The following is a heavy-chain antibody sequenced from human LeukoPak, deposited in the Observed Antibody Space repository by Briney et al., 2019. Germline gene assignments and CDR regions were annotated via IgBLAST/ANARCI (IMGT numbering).Heavy chain of an antibody. J-gene: IGHJ5*02. V-gene: IGHV1-18*01. CDR2: ISAYNGNT. Sequence: ASVKVSCKASGYTFTIYGISWLRQAPGQGLEWMAWISAYNGNTKYAQKLQGRVTMTTDTSTSTVYMELRSLRSDDTAVYYCARVQYYYGSERDNWFDPWGQGTLVTVSS. CDR3: ARVQYYYGSERDNWFDP. CDR1: GYTFTIYG. D-gene: IGHD3-10*01.